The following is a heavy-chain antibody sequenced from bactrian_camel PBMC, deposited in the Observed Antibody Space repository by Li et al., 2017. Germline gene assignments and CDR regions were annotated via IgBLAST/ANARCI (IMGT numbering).Heavy chain of an antibody. CDR3: VAGYRDCAYSRETLFDH. D-gene: IGHD1*01. V-gene: IGHV3S6*01. Sequence: VQLVESGGGSVQAGGSLNLSCVGWPYTDNRYCTGWFRQAPGKEREGVATIDSDGTVKYVDSVKGRFTISKDSVKNTLYLQMDSLKPEDTAMYYCVAGYRDCAYSRETLFDHWGQGTQVTVS. CDR2: IDSDGTV. J-gene: IGHJ4*01. CDR1: PYTDNRYC.